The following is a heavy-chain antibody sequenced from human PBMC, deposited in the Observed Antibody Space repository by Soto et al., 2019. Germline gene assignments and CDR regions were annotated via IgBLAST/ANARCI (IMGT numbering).Heavy chain of an antibody. CDR1: GFTFSNYW. D-gene: IGHD3-16*02. V-gene: IGHV3-7*04. CDR2: IHPDGSET. J-gene: IGHJ4*02. Sequence: EVQLVESGGNLVQPGGSLRLSCAASGFTFSNYWMTWVRQAPAKGLEWVADIHPDGSETYYVDSVKGRFTISRDNAENSLYLRMNSLRDDDTAVYYCTRNRGGHHLDYWGQGALVTVSS. CDR3: TRNRGGHHLDY.